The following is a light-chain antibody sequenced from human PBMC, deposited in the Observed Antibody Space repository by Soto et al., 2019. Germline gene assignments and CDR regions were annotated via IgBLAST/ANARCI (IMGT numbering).Light chain of an antibody. V-gene: IGKV1-39*01. Sequence: DIKMTQSPSSLSASVGDRVTITCRANQSISDYLNWYQQKPGKAPKFLIYDSSSLQSGVPSRFRGSGSGTDFTLTISSLQPEDFATYYCQQSYSTPTITFGQGTRLEIK. CDR3: QQSYSTPTIT. CDR1: QSISDY. J-gene: IGKJ5*01. CDR2: DSS.